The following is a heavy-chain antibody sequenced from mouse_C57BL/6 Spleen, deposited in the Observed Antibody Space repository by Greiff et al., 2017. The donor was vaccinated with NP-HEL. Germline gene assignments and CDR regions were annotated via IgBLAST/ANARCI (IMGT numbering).Heavy chain of an antibody. CDR2: IHPNSGST. CDR3: AGEDWITTVVASDY. D-gene: IGHD1-1*01. J-gene: IGHJ2*01. CDR1: GYTFTSYW. Sequence: QVQLKQPGAELVKPGASVKLSCKASGYTFTSYWMHWVKQRPGQGLEWIGMIHPNSGSTNYNEKFKSKATLTVDKSSSTAYMQLSSLTSEDSAVYYCAGEDWITTVVASDYWGQGTTLTVSS. V-gene: IGHV1-64*01.